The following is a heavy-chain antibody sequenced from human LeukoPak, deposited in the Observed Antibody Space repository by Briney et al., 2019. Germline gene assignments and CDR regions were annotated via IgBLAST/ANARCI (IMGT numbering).Heavy chain of an antibody. J-gene: IGHJ4*02. D-gene: IGHD3-10*01. V-gene: IGHV1-8*01. CDR1: GYSFSSYD. CDR2: MNPSSGNT. CDR3: AAHTYYFSSGSFGH. Sequence: ASVKVSCKASGYSFSSYDINWGRQATGQGPEGIGWMNPSSGNTGYAQRFQGRVTMTRDPSTSTAYLELSSLTSEDTAVYYCAAHTYYFSSGSFGHWGQGTLVTVSS.